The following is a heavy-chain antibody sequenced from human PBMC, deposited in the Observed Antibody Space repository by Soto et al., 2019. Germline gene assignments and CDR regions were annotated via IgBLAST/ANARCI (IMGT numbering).Heavy chain of an antibody. CDR3: ARERGGYSSDF. CDR2: ITGDGSYT. D-gene: IGHD2-15*01. Sequence: EVQLVESGGGLVQPGGSLRLSCAASGFTFSSYWMHWLRQVPGKGLVWVSRITGDGSYTNYADSVKGRFTISRDNAKNTLYLQMNRLRAEDTAVYYCARERGGYSSDFWGQGTLVTVSS. CDR1: GFTFSSYW. J-gene: IGHJ4*02. V-gene: IGHV3-74*01.